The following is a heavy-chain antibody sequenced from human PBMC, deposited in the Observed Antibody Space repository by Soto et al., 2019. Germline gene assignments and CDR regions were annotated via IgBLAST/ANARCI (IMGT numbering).Heavy chain of an antibody. CDR2: INPNSGGT. D-gene: IGHD3-22*01. J-gene: IGHJ6*02. V-gene: IGHV1-2*04. CDR3: ARQERYYYDSSAGGMDV. CDR1: GYTFTGYY. Sequence: ASVKVSCKASGYTFTGYYMHWVRQAPGQGLEWMGWINPNSGGTNYAQKFQGWVTMTRDTSISTAYMELSRLRSDDTAVYYCARQERYYYDSSAGGMDVWGQGTTVTVSS.